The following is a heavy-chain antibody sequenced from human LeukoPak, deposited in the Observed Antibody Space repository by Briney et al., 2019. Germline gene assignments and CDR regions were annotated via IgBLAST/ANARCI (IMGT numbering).Heavy chain of an antibody. CDR1: GGTFSSYA. J-gene: IGHJ4*02. Sequence: ASVKVSCKASGGTFSSYAISWVRQAPGQGLEWMGGFDPEDGETIYAQKFQGRVTMTEDTSTDTAYMELSSLRSEDTAVYYCATDGPSPYWGQGTLVTVSS. CDR2: FDPEDGET. CDR3: ATDGPSPY. V-gene: IGHV1-24*01.